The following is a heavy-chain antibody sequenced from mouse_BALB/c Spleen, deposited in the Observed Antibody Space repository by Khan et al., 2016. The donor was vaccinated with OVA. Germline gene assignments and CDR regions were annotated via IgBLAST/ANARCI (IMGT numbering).Heavy chain of an antibody. Sequence: EVQLQESGPGLVKPSQSLSLTCTVTGYSITSDYAWNWIRQFPGNKLEWMGYISYSGSTSYNPSLKSRISITRDTSKNQFFLQLNSVTTEDTATYYCSRGTVGRFAYWGQGTLVTVS. CDR3: SRGTVGRFAY. CDR1: GYSITSDYA. J-gene: IGHJ3*01. CDR2: ISYSGST. V-gene: IGHV3-2*02. D-gene: IGHD1-1*01.